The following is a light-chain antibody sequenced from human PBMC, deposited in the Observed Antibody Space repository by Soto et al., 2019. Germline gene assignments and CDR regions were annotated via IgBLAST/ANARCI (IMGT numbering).Light chain of an antibody. CDR1: QSVSSN. CDR2: GAS. V-gene: IGKV3-15*01. Sequence: RASQSVSSNLAWYQQKPGQAPRLLIYGASTRATGIPARFSGSGSGTEFTLTISSLQPEEIATYYCQQSGTTPSFGQGTLLEI. CDR3: QQSGTTPS. J-gene: IGKJ5*01.